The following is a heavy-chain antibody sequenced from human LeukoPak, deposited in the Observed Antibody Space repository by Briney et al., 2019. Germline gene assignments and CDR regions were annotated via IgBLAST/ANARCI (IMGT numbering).Heavy chain of an antibody. Sequence: GGSLRLSCAASGFIFNTFWMNWIRLTPGKGLEWVAKINQDGSDMYYVDSVKGRFFVSRDNARNLVYLQMNSLRVDDTAVYYCARDFPGIGRGTFDFWGQGTIIIVSS. J-gene: IGHJ3*01. D-gene: IGHD3-10*01. CDR3: ARDFPGIGRGTFDF. CDR1: GFIFNTFW. V-gene: IGHV3-7*03. CDR2: INQDGSDM.